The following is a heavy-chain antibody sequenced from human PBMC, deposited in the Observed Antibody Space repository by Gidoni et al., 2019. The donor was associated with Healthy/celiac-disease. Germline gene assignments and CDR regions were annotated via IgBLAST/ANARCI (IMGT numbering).Heavy chain of an antibody. CDR2: LIPIFATA. CDR1: GGTFSSYA. D-gene: IGHD4-17*01. J-gene: IGHJ3*02. V-gene: IGHV1-69*06. CDR3: AHCTVTRIGAFAI. Sequence: QVQSVESGAEVKKQGYSVTVSCKDPGGTFSSYAIRWGRQAPGQGLEWMGGLIPIFATANYAQQFQGIVTLTADTSTITAYLELSSLRSEDTAVYYCAHCTVTRIGAFAIWGQGTMVPVSS.